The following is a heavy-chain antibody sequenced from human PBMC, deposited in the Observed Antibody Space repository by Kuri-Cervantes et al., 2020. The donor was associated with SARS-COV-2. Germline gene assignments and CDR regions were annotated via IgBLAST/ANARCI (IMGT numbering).Heavy chain of an antibody. Sequence: GSLRLSCTVSGGSISSYYWSWIRQLPGKGLEWIGYIYYSGSANYNPSLKSRVTISVDTSKNQFSLKLSSVTAADTAVYYCARDPAYYGSSGYYYGAFDIWGQGTMVTVSS. J-gene: IGHJ3*02. D-gene: IGHD3-22*01. CDR1: GGSISSYY. V-gene: IGHV4-59*01. CDR3: ARDPAYYGSSGYYYGAFDI. CDR2: IYYSGSA.